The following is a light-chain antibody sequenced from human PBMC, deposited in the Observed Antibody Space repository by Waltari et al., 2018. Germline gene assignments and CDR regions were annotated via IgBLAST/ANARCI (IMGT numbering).Light chain of an antibody. V-gene: IGLV1-40*01. Sequence: QSVLTQPPSVSGAPGQRVTISCTGSSSNIAAPYDVHWDRHLPGTAPRLLIYGNNHRPSGVPDRFSGSKSGTSASLAITGLQAEDEADYYCQSYDSSLSGVVFGGGTNLTVL. CDR3: QSYDSSLSGVV. J-gene: IGLJ2*01. CDR2: GNN. CDR1: SSNIAAPYD.